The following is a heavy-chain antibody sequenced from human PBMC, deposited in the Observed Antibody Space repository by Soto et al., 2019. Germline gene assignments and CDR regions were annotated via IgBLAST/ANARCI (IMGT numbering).Heavy chain of an antibody. CDR3: ATWRIAAHYYGMDV. V-gene: IGHV3-30*03. CDR2: ISYDGSNK. J-gene: IGHJ6*02. D-gene: IGHD6-13*01. CDR1: GFTFSSYG. Sequence: QVQLVESGGGVVQPGRSLRLSCAASGFTFSSYGMHWVRQAPGKGLEWVAVISYDGSNKYYADSVKGRFTISRDNSKNTLYLQMNSLRAEDTAVYYCATWRIAAHYYGMDVWGQGTTVTVSS.